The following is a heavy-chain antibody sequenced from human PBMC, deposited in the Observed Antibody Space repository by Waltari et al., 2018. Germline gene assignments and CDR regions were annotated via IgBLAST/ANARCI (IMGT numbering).Heavy chain of an antibody. CDR2: IYHSGST. V-gene: IGHV4-38-2*01. D-gene: IGHD2-15*01. CDR3: ARQSPIVVVVAAKSGYFDL. CDR1: GYSISSGYY. Sequence: QVQLQESGPGLVKPSETLSLTCAVSGYSISSGYYWGWIRQPPGTGLEWIGSIYHSGSTYYNPSLKSRVTISVDTSKNQFSLKLSSVTAADTAVYYCARQSPIVVVVAAKSGYFDLWGRGTLVTVSS. J-gene: IGHJ2*01.